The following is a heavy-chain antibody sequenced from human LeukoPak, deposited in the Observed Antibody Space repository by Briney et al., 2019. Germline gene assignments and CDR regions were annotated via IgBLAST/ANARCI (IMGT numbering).Heavy chain of an antibody. CDR1: GGSISSSSYY. CDR3: ARDGAIFGVDL. CDR2: IYYSGST. D-gene: IGHD3-3*01. Sequence: PSETLSLTCAVSGGSISSSSYYWGWIRQPPGKGLEWIGSIYYSGSTYYNPFLKSRVTISVDTSKNQFSLKLSSVTAADTAVYYCARDGAIFGVDLWGQGTLVTVSS. V-gene: IGHV4-39*07. J-gene: IGHJ4*02.